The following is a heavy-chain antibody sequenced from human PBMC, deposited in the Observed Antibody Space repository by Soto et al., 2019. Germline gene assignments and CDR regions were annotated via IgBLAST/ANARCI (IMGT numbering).Heavy chain of an antibody. CDR3: AREPERHNYCYGMDV. J-gene: IGHJ6*02. D-gene: IGHD1-26*01. Sequence: QVPLVQSGAEVKKPGSSVKVSCKASGGTFTSYAVVWVRQAPGQGLEWMGGIVPILGTSKYAQRFQGRVSLTADGSWSNVYMELSSLRYDDTAIYYCAREPERHNYCYGMDVWGQGTTVTVSS. CDR1: GGTFTSYA. V-gene: IGHV1-69*01. CDR2: IVPILGTS.